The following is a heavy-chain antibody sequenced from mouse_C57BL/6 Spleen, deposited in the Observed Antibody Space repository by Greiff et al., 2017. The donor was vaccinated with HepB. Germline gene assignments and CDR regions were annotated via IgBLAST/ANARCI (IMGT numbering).Heavy chain of an antibody. Sequence: EVNVVESGGGLVKPGGSLKLSCAASGFTFSSYAMSWVRQTPEKRLEWVATISDGGSYTYYPDNVKGRFTISRDNAKNNLYLQMSHLKSEDTAMYYCARVQLGRDFDYWGQGTTLTVSS. CDR1: GFTFSSYA. D-gene: IGHD4-1*01. CDR2: ISDGGSYT. V-gene: IGHV5-4*03. CDR3: ARVQLGRDFDY. J-gene: IGHJ2*01.